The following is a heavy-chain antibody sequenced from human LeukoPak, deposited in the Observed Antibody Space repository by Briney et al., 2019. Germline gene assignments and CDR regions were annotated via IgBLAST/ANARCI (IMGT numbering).Heavy chain of an antibody. CDR2: INHSGST. V-gene: IGHV4-34*01. CDR1: GGSFSGYY. J-gene: IGHJ4*02. CDR3: ARHERQWPEDY. Sequence: PSETLSLTCAVYGGSFSGYYWSWIRQPPGKGLEWIGEINHSGSTYYNPSLKSRVTISVDTSKNQFSLKLSSVTAADTAVYYCARHERQWPEDYWGQGTLVTVSS. D-gene: IGHD6-19*01.